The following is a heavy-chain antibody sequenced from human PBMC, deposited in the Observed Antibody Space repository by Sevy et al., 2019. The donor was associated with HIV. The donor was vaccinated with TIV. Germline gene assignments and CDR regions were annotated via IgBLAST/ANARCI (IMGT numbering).Heavy chain of an antibody. Sequence: GGSLRLSCAASGFSYSSYGMHWVRQAPGKGLEWVAYIQYEGSNKDCADSVKGRFTISRDNSKNTLDLQMISLRVEDTAVYYCVKEGGGEGGDHWGQGTLVTVSS. CDR2: IQYEGSNK. J-gene: IGHJ4*02. CDR3: VKEGGGEGGDH. CDR1: GFSYSSYG. V-gene: IGHV3-30*02. D-gene: IGHD2-21*01.